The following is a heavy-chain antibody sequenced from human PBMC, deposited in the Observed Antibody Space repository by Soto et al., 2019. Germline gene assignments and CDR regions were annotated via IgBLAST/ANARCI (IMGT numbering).Heavy chain of an antibody. CDR2: IYYSGST. J-gene: IGHJ4*02. CDR1: GGSISSGGYY. V-gene: IGHV4-31*03. D-gene: IGHD3-22*01. CDR3: ARETLYLYDSSGYTYYFDY. Sequence: QVQLQESGPGLVKPSQTLSLTCTVSGGSISSGGYYWSWIRQHPGKGLEWIGYIYYSGSTYYNQSLTSRVTRSVDTSKNQFSLKLSSVTAADTAVYYCARETLYLYDSSGYTYYFDYWGQGTLVTVSS.